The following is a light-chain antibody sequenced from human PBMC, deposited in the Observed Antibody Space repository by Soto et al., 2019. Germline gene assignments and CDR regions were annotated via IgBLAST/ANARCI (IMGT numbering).Light chain of an antibody. J-gene: IGKJ4*01. V-gene: IGKV3-20*01. CDR2: GAS. Sequence: EIMLTQSPGTLSLSPGERATLSCRASQSVGRNYLAWYQQKPGQAPRLLIYGASSRATGIPDRFSGSGSGTDFTLTLSRLEPEDFAVYYCQQYASSPLTFGGGTKVEIK. CDR3: QQYASSPLT. CDR1: QSVGRNY.